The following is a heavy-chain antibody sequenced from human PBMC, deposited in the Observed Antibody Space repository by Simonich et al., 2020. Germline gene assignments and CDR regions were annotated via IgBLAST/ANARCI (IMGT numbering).Heavy chain of an antibody. V-gene: IGHV1-2*02. Sequence: QVQLVQSGAEVKKPGASVKVSCKASGYTFTGYYMHWVRQAPGQGLEWMGGINPKSGGTNYAQKFQGRVTMTRDTSISTAYMELSRLRSDDTAVYYCARNGLVGILKAFDIWGQGTMVTVSS. D-gene: IGHD2-21*01. CDR3: ARNGLVGILKAFDI. CDR1: GYTFTGYY. CDR2: INPKSGGT. J-gene: IGHJ3*02.